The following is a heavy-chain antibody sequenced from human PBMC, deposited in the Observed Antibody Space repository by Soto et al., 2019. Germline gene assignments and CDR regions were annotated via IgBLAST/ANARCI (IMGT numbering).Heavy chain of an antibody. CDR3: ARACRVVPAAMFSWFDP. Sequence: SVKVSCKASGGTFSSYAISWVRQAPGQGLEWMGGIIPIFGTANYAQKFQGRVTITADESTSTAYMELSSLRSEDTAVYYCARACRVVPAAMFSWFDPWGQGTLVTVSS. CDR2: IIPIFGTA. V-gene: IGHV1-69*13. J-gene: IGHJ5*02. D-gene: IGHD2-2*01. CDR1: GGTFSSYA.